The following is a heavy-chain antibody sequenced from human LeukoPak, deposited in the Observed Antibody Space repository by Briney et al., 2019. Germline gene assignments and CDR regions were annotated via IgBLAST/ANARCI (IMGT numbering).Heavy chain of an antibody. J-gene: IGHJ6*02. Sequence: GGSLRLSCAASGFTFSSYSMNWVRQAPGKGLEWVSSISSSSSYIYYADSVKGRFTISRDNAKNSLYLQINSLRAEDTAVYYCARDSQYYYDFWSGQPMDVWGQGTTVTVSS. CDR1: GFTFSSYS. D-gene: IGHD3-3*01. CDR2: ISSSSSYI. CDR3: ARDSQYYYDFWSGQPMDV. V-gene: IGHV3-21*01.